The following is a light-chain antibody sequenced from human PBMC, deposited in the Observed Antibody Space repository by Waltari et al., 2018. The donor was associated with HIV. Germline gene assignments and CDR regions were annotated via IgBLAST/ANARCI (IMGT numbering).Light chain of an antibody. CDR1: DTDFSLYKF. CDR3: ASFTGDNTVM. J-gene: IGLJ3*02. Sequence: AVTQPASVSGLPGQSTTISCTGADTDFSLYKFVSWYQQHSGKPPRLILYDVDSRSSGVSDRCSGSMSGNTASLTSSGLRAEDEGHYYCASFTGDNTVMFGGGTEVTVL. V-gene: IGLV2-14*03. CDR2: DVD.